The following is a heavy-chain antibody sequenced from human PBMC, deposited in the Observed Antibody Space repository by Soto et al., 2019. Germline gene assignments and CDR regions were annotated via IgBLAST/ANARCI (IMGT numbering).Heavy chain of an antibody. V-gene: IGHV3-9*01. J-gene: IGHJ4*02. D-gene: IGHD3-16*01. CDR3: AKGAYSRLYYFDY. CDR1: GFTFDDYA. CDR2: ISWNSGSI. Sequence: SLRLSCAASGFTFDDYAMHWVRQAPGKGLEWVSGISWNSGSIGYADSVKGRFTISRDDAKNPLYLQMNSLRAEDTALYYCAKGAYSRLYYFDYWGQGTLATVSS.